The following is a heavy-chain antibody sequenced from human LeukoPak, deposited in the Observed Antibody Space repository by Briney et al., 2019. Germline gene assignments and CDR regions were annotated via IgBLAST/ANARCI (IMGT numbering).Heavy chain of an antibody. V-gene: IGHV1-8*02. CDR2: MNPNSGNT. CDR3: ARGGGSRHKFDP. J-gene: IGHJ5*02. CDR1: GYTFTNYY. D-gene: IGHD6-13*01. Sequence: GASVKVSCKASGYTFTNYYMHWVRQAPGQGLEWMGWMNPNSGNTGYAQKFQGRVTMTRNTSISTAYMELSSLRSEDTAVYYCARGGGSRHKFDPWGQGTLVTVSS.